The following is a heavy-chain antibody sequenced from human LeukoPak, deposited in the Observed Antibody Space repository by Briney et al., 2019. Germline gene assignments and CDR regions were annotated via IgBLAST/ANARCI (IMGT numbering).Heavy chain of an antibody. J-gene: IGHJ4*02. CDR1: GFTFSSYA. CDR3: ARDLGAHQFDY. CDR2: IGSST. D-gene: IGHD3-16*01. Sequence: PGGSLRLSCAASGFTFSSYAMSWVRQAPGKGLEWVSAIGSSTYYAGSVKGRFTISRDISKNTLYLQMNTLRVEDTAVYYCARDLGAHQFDYWGQGTLVPVSA. V-gene: IGHV3-23*01.